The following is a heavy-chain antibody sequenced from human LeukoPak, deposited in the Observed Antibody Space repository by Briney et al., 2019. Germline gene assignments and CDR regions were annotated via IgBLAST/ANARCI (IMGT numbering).Heavy chain of an antibody. V-gene: IGHV3-66*01. J-gene: IGHJ4*02. CDR1: GFTVSSNY. D-gene: IGHD2-2*01. CDR2: IYSGGST. CDR3: ARGSGTLIDY. Sequence: SGGSLGLSCAAAGFTVSSNYMSWVRQAPGKGLEWVSVIYSGGSTYYADSVKGRFTISRDNSKNTLYLQMNSLRAEDTAVYYCARGSGTLIDYWGQGTLVTVSS.